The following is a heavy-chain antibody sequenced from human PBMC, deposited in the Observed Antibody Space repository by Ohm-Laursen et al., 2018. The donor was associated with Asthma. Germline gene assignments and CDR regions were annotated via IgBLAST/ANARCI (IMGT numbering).Heavy chain of an antibody. CDR1: GGSLSEYY. CDR3: ARGSAYYDSSGYYFH. D-gene: IGHD3-22*01. Sequence: SDTLSLTCSVSGGSLSEYYWTWIRQSPGKGLEWIGEINHIGSTNYNPSLKSRVTISVDTSKNQFSLKLSSVTAADTAVYYCARGSAYYDSSGYYFHWGQGTLVTVSS. V-gene: IGHV4-34*01. J-gene: IGHJ4*02. CDR2: INHIGST.